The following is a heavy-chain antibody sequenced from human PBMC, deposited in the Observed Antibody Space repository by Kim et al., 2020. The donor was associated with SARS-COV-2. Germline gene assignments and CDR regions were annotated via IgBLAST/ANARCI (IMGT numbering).Heavy chain of an antibody. D-gene: IGHD6-6*01. CDR2: ISYDGSNK. Sequence: GGSLRLSCAASGFTFSSYAMHWVRQAPGKGLEWVAVISYDGSNKYYADSVKGRFTISRDNSKNTLYLQMNSLRAEDTAVYYCARGEYSSSWGYYYYGMDVWGQGTTVTVSS. CDR3: ARGEYSSSWGYYYYGMDV. J-gene: IGHJ6*02. V-gene: IGHV3-30-3*01. CDR1: GFTFSSYA.